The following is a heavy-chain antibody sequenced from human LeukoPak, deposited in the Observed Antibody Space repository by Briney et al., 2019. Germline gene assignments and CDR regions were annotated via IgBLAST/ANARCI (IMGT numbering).Heavy chain of an antibody. J-gene: IGHJ3*02. CDR1: GFTFSSYW. CDR3: ARDRLRFGYYDILTGYYMTDAFDI. Sequence: GGSLRLSCAASGFTFSSYWMSWVRQAPGKGLEWVSVIYSGGSTYYADSVRGRFTISRDNSKNTLYLQMNSLRAEDTAVYYCARDRLRFGYYDILTGYYMTDAFDIWGQGTMVTVSS. D-gene: IGHD3-9*01. V-gene: IGHV3-66*01. CDR2: IYSGGST.